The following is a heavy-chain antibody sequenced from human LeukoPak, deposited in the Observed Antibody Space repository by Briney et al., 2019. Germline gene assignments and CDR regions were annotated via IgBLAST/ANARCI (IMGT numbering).Heavy chain of an antibody. V-gene: IGHV1-2*02. CDR3: AREHLSTVTTYLYYYYYMDV. Sequence: ASVKVSCKASGYTFTGYYMHWVRQAPGQGLEWMGWINPNSGGTNYAQKFQGRVTMTRDTSISTAYMELSRRRSDDTAVYYCAREHLSTVTTYLYYYYYMDVWGKGTTVTVSS. J-gene: IGHJ6*03. D-gene: IGHD4-17*01. CDR2: INPNSGGT. CDR1: GYTFTGYY.